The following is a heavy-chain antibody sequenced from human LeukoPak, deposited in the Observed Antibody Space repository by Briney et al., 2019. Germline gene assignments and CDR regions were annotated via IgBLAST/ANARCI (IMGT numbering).Heavy chain of an antibody. CDR2: IYYSGST. J-gene: IGHJ4*02. CDR1: GGSISSSSYY. V-gene: IGHV4-39*01. CDR3: ARQGLPTGEGDFDY. Sequence: PSETLSLTCTVSGGSISSSSYYWGWIPQPPGKGLEWFGSIYYSGSTYYNPSLKSRVTISVDTSKNQFSLKLSSVTAADTAVYYCARQGLPTGEGDFDYWGQGTLVTVSS. D-gene: IGHD7-27*01.